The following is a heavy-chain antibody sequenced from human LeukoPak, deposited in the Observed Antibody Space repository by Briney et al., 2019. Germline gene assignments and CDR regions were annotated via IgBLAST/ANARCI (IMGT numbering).Heavy chain of an antibody. CDR1: GGSISSYY. Sequence: PSETLSLTCTVSGGSISSYYWSWIRQPPGRGLEWIGYIYYSGSTNYNPSLKSRVTISVDTSKNQFSLKLSSVTAADTAVYYCARQGRGYSSSWPIGYWGQGTLVTVSS. V-gene: IGHV4-59*08. D-gene: IGHD6-13*01. CDR3: ARQGRGYSSSWPIGY. J-gene: IGHJ4*02. CDR2: IYYSGST.